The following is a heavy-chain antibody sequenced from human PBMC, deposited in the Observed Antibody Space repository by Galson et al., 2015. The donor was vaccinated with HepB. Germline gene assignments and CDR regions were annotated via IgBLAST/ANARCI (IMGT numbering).Heavy chain of an antibody. CDR2: IYSGDKT. D-gene: IGHD2-15*01. V-gene: IGHV3-53*01. J-gene: IGHJ4*02. Sequence: SLRLSCAASGFTVSSNYMSWVRQAPGKGLEWVSVIYSGDKTYYAESVKGRFAISRDNLRNTVYLQLRSLRAGDTATYYCVQDIRGGCGDSDCSSWGRGTPVIVSP. CDR1: GFTVSSNY. CDR3: VQDIRGGCGDSDCSS.